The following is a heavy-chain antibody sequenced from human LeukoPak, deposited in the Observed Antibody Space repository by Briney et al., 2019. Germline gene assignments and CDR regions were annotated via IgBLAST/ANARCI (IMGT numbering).Heavy chain of an antibody. D-gene: IGHD3-16*01. Sequence: GGSLRLSXAASGFTFSSYAMSWVCQAPGKGLEWVSAISGSGGSTYYADSVKGRFTISRDNSKNTLYLQMNSLRAEDTAVYYCARRPVGEAFDIWGQGTMVTVSS. CDR3: ARRPVGEAFDI. CDR2: ISGSGGST. V-gene: IGHV3-23*01. J-gene: IGHJ3*02. CDR1: GFTFSSYA.